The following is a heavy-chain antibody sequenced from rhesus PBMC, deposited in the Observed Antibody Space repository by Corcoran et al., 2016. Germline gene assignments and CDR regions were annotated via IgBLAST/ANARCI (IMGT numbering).Heavy chain of an antibody. J-gene: IGHJ5-1*01. CDR2: IYAKSGT. Sequence: QVRLQESGPGLVKSSETLSLTCAVPGGSMSESSFWNWIRQSPGKGLEWIGTIYAKSGTTYNPSLKSRVTISTDTSNNQFFLKVTSVTAADTAVYYCASPFERGRFEVWGAGILVTVSS. D-gene: IGHD3-34*01. CDR3: ASPFERGRFEV. CDR1: GGSMSESSF. V-gene: IGHV4S9*01.